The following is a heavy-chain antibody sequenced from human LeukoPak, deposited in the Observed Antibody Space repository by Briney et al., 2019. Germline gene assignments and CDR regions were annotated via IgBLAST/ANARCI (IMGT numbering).Heavy chain of an antibody. CDR1: GGSISSSSYY. Sequence: SETLSLTCTVSGGSISSSSYYWGWIRQPPGKGLEWIGRIYYSGSTYYNPSFKSRVTISVDTSKNQFSLKLSSVTAADTAVYYCARQGLLRSIVVVPAAPDYWGQGTLVTVSS. CDR3: ARQGLLRSIVVVPAAPDY. CDR2: IYYSGST. V-gene: IGHV4-39*01. J-gene: IGHJ4*02. D-gene: IGHD2-2*01.